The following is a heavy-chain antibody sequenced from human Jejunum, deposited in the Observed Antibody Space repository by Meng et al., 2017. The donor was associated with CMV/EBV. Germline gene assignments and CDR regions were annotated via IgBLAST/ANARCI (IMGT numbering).Heavy chain of an antibody. D-gene: IGHD3/OR15-3a*01. V-gene: IGHV3-21*01. CDR3: ARDGDWGWFDP. J-gene: IGHJ5*02. CDR2: ISSSSSYI. CDR1: GFTFSSYS. Sequence: AASGFTFSSYSMSWVRRAPGKGLEWVSSISSSSSYIYYADSVKGRFTISRDNAKNSLYLQMNSLRAEDTAVYYCARDGDWGWFDPWGQGTLVTVSS.